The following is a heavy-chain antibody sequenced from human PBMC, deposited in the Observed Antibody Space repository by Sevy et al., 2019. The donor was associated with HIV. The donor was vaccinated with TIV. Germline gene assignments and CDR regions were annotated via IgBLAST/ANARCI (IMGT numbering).Heavy chain of an antibody. CDR1: GYTFNNYG. Sequence: ASVKVSCKTSGYTFNNYGISWVREAPGQGLEWMGWISVYGETNYAQKVQDRLTETTDTSTATAYMELRSLRSDDTAVYYCARGLYFDFGAYWGQGTLVTVSS. CDR2: ISVYGET. J-gene: IGHJ4*02. CDR3: ARGLYFDFGAY. V-gene: IGHV1-18*01. D-gene: IGHD3-10*01.